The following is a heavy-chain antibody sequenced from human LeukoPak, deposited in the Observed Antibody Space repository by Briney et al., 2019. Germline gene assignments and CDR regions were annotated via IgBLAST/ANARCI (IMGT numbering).Heavy chain of an antibody. V-gene: IGHV4-39*01. D-gene: IGHD6-6*01. CDR3: ARQASIAARSANYYYYYGTDV. CDR1: GGSISSSSYY. J-gene: IGHJ6*02. Sequence: PSETLSLTCTVSGGSISSSSYYWGWIRQPPGKGLEWIGSIYYSGSTYYNPSLKSRVTISVDTSKNQFSLKLSSVTAADTAVYYCARQASIAARSANYYYYYGTDVWGQGTTVTVSS. CDR2: IYYSGST.